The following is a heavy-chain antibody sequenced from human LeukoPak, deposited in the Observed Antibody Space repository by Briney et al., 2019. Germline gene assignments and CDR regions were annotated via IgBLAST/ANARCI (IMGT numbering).Heavy chain of an antibody. V-gene: IGHV3-30*02. CDR2: IRYDGSNK. J-gene: IGHJ4*02. CDR3: AKVPAAIIGGFDY. CDR1: GFTFSSYE. Sequence: GGSLRLSCAASGFTFSSYEMNWVRQAPGKGLEWVAFIRYDGSNKYYADSVKGRFTISRDNSKNTLYLQMNSLRAEDTAVYYCAKVPAAIIGGFDYWGQGTLVTVSS. D-gene: IGHD2-2*01.